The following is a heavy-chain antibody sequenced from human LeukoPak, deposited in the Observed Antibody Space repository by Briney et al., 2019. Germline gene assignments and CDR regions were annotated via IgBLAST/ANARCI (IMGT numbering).Heavy chain of an antibody. D-gene: IGHD2-2*01. Sequence: PSGTPSLTCTVSGGSISSSYYYWGWVRQPPGKGLEWIGSLYYSGWSTYYNPSLKSRVTISVDTSKNQFSLKLNSVTAADTAVYYCARLGCSSASCYPGNWGQGTLVTVSS. CDR1: GGSISSSYYY. V-gene: IGHV4-39*01. J-gene: IGHJ4*02. CDR3: ARLGCSSASCYPGN. CDR2: LYYSGWST.